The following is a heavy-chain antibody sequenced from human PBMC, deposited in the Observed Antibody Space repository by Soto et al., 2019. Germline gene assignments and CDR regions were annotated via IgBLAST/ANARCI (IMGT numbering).Heavy chain of an antibody. CDR3: ARAANVAAAGSGYYYYYGIDV. J-gene: IGHJ6*02. V-gene: IGHV4-30-4*01. CDR2: IYYSGST. Sequence: SETLSLTCTVSGGSISSGAYYWSWIRQPPGKGLEWIGYIYYSGSTYYNPSIKSRVTISVDTSKNQFSLRLSSVTAADTAVYYCARAANVAAAGSGYYYYYGIDVWGQGTTVTVSS. D-gene: IGHD6-13*01. CDR1: GGSISSGAYY.